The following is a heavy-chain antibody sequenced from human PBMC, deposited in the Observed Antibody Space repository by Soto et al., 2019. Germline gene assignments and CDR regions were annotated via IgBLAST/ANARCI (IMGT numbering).Heavy chain of an antibody. CDR3: AKDRRYSSSSTDAFDI. J-gene: IGHJ3*02. D-gene: IGHD6-6*01. V-gene: IGHV3-30*18. Sequence: QVQLVESGGGVVQPGRPLRLSCAASGFIFSSYVMHWVRQAPGKGLERVAVISYDESNKYYADSVKGRFTISRDNSKNTLYLQMNSLRAEDTAVYYCAKDRRYSSSSTDAFDIWGQGTMVIVPS. CDR1: GFIFSSYV. CDR2: ISYDESNK.